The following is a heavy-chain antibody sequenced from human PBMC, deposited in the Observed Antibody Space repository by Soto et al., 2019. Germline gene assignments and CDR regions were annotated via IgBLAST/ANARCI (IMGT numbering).Heavy chain of an antibody. Sequence: GGSLRLSCAGSGFAFSGSTIHWVRQASGKGLEWVGRIRSKANSYATAYAASVKGRFIISRDDSKTTAYLQMSSLKIEDTAVYYCFRENYFYYRGMDVWGQGTTVTVSS. V-gene: IGHV3-73*01. CDR2: IRSKANSYAT. CDR3: FRENYFYYRGMDV. CDR1: GFAFSGST. J-gene: IGHJ6*02.